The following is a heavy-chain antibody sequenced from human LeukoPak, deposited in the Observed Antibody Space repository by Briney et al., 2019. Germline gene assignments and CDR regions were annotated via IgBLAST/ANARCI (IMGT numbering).Heavy chain of an antibody. CDR3: ARVEGHGYFDY. CDR1: GFRFSSYS. Sequence: PGGSLRLSCAASGFRFSSYSMHWARQAPGRGLEYVSAISENGGDTYYANSVKGRFTISRDNSKNTLYLQMGSLRAEDMAVYYCARVEGHGYFDYWSQGTLVTVSS. CDR2: ISENGGDT. J-gene: IGHJ4*02. V-gene: IGHV3-64*01. D-gene: IGHD3-3*01.